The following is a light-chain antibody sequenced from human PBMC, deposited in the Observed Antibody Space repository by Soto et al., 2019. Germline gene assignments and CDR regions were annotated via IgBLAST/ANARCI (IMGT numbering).Light chain of an antibody. CDR1: ESISSEY. CDR2: GAS. V-gene: IGKV3-20*01. J-gene: IGKJ4*01. CDR3: QQYD. Sequence: DIGLTQSACTLSLSAGERATLSCRTSESISSEYLAWYQQRPGEAPRLLIYGASSRATGVPDRFSGSGSGTDFTLTITRLEPEDFAVYYCQQYDFGGGTKVDI.